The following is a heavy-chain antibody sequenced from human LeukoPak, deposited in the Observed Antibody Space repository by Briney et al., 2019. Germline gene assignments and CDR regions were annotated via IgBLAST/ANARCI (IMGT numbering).Heavy chain of an antibody. Sequence: PSETLSLTCTVSGGSISSYYWSWIRQPPGKGLEWIGYIYYSGSTNYNPSLKSRVTISVDTSKNQFSLKLSSVTAADTAVYYCARGPPDCSSTSCYAFDAFDIWGQGTMVTVSS. CDR2: IYYSGST. D-gene: IGHD2-2*01. V-gene: IGHV4-59*12. J-gene: IGHJ3*02. CDR3: ARGPPDCSSTSCYAFDAFDI. CDR1: GGSISSYY.